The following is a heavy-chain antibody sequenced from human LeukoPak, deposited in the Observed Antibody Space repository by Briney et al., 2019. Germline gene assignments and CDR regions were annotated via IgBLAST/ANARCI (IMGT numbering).Heavy chain of an antibody. V-gene: IGHV3-9*01. CDR1: GFTFDDYA. D-gene: IGHD5-18*01. CDR3: AKAPGYSYGYYGMDV. CDR2: ISWNSGSI. J-gene: IGHJ6*02. Sequence: PGGSLRLSCAASGFTFDDYAMRWVRPAPGKGLEWVSGISWNSGSIGYADSVKGRFTISRDNAKNSLYLQMNSLRAEDTALYYCAKAPGYSYGYYGMDVWGQGTTVTVSS.